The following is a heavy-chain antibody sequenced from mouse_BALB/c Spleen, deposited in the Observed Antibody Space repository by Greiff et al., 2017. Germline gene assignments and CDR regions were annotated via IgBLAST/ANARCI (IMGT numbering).Heavy chain of an antibody. J-gene: IGHJ2*01. CDR2: IYPGDGDT. D-gene: IGHD1-1*01. CDR3: ARRRTTTVVADYFDY. Sequence: VKLQESGPELVKPGASVKISCKASGYAFSSSWMNWVKQRPGQGLEWIGRIYPGDGDTNYNGKFKGKATLTADKSSSTAYMQLSSLTSVDSAVYFCARRRTTTVVADYFDYWGQGTTLTVSS. V-gene: IGHV1-82*01. CDR1: GYAFSSSW.